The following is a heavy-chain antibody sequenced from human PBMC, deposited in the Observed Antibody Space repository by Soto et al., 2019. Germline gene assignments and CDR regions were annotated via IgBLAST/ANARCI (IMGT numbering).Heavy chain of an antibody. CDR1: GFTVSSNY. CDR3: ARDTTGGSGSYYPYYYYMDV. D-gene: IGHD3-10*01. Sequence: GGSLRLSCAASGFTVSSNYMSWVRQAPGKGLEWVSVIYSGGSTYYADSVKGRFTISRDNSKNTLYLQMNSLRAEDTAVYYCARDTTGGSGSYYPYYYYMDVWGKGTTVTVSS. J-gene: IGHJ6*03. V-gene: IGHV3-66*01. CDR2: IYSGGST.